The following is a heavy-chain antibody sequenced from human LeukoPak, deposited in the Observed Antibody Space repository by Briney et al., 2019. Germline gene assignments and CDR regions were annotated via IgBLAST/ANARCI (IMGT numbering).Heavy chain of an antibody. CDR2: ISASGAST. J-gene: IGHJ4*02. Sequence: GGSLRLSCAASGFTFSSFAMSWVRQAPGKGLEWVSAISASGASTYFADSVKGRFTISRDNSRNTLYLQMNSLRAEDTAVYYCAKVPRYCSGGSCYSGYFDYWGQGTLVTVSS. V-gene: IGHV3-23*01. D-gene: IGHD2-15*01. CDR3: AKVPRYCSGGSCYSGYFDY. CDR1: GFTFSSFA.